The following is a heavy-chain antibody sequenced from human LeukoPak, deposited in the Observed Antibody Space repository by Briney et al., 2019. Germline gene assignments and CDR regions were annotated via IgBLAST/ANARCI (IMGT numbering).Heavy chain of an antibody. Sequence: GGSLRLACAASGFTFISYSMNWVRQAPGKGVEWVSSISSSSSYIYYADSVKRRFTISRDNAKNSLYLQMNSLRPEETAVYYCARDRRTMVRGVNPYYFDYWGQGTLVTVSS. D-gene: IGHD3-10*01. V-gene: IGHV3-21*01. J-gene: IGHJ4*02. CDR2: ISSSSSYI. CDR1: GFTFISYS. CDR3: ARDRRTMVRGVNPYYFDY.